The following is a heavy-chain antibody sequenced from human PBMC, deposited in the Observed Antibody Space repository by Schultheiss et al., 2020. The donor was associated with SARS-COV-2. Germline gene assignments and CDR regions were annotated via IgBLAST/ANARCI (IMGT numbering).Heavy chain of an antibody. Sequence: GGSLRLSCAASGFTFSSYGMHWVRQAPGKGLEWVAYISSGSSYTNYADSAKGRFTISRDNAKNSLYLQMNGLRAEDTAVYYCARDLGAARGHYYGMDVWGQGTTVTVSS. CDR3: ARDLGAARGHYYGMDV. J-gene: IGHJ6*02. CDR1: GFTFSSYG. D-gene: IGHD6-13*01. V-gene: IGHV3-21*05. CDR2: ISSGSSYT.